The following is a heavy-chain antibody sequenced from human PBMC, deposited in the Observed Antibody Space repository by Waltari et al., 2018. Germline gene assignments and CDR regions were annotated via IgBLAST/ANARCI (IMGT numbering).Heavy chain of an antibody. V-gene: IGHV1-3*01. J-gene: IGHJ3*02. CDR2: SNAGKGNT. CDR1: GYTFTSYA. CDR3: ARGGGYYYSGAFDI. Sequence: QVQLVQSGAEVKKPGASVKVSCKASGYTFTSYAMHWVRQDPGQRLEWMGWSNAGKGNTKYSKKFQCRVTITRDTSASTAYMELSSLRSEDTAVYYCARGGGYYYSGAFDIWGQGTMVIVSS. D-gene: IGHD3-22*01.